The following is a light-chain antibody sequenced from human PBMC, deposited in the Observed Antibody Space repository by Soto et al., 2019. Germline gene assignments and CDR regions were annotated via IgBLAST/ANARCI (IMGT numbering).Light chain of an antibody. V-gene: IGLV7-43*01. CDR1: TGAVTSGYY. J-gene: IGLJ2*01. Sequence: QTVVTQDPSLTVSPGGTVTLTCASSTGAVTSGYYPNWFQQKPGQAPRALIYSTSNKYSWTPARFSASLLGGKAALTLSGVQPEDEAEYYCLLYYGGQLGVFGGGTKVTVL. CDR3: LLYYGGQLGV. CDR2: STS.